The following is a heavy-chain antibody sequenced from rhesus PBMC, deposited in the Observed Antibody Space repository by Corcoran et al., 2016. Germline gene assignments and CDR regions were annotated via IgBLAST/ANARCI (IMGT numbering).Heavy chain of an antibody. CDR3: ARPLAAAIDY. D-gene: IGHD6-25*01. CDR1: GGSISSSNW. J-gene: IGHJ4*01. V-gene: IGHV4-93*02. CDR2: IYGSVGST. Sequence: QVQLQESGPAVVKPSETLSLTCAVSGGSISSSNWWSWSRQYPGKGLKWIGGIYGSVGSTENNPSLKSRVTISRDTSKNQVSLKLTSATAADTAVYDCARPLAAAIDYWGQGVLVTVSS.